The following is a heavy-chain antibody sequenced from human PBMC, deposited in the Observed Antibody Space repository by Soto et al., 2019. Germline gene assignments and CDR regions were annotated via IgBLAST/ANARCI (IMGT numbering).Heavy chain of an antibody. V-gene: IGHV4-31*03. J-gene: IGHJ4*02. CDR3: ARVDYYGSGSYYNGPLDY. CDR1: GGSISSCGYY. D-gene: IGHD3-10*01. CDR2: IYYSGST. Sequence: PSETLSLTCTVSGGSISSCGYYWSWIRQHPGKGLEWIGYIYYSGSTYYNPSLKSRVTISVDTSKNQFSLKLSSVTAADTAVYYPARVDYYGSGSYYNGPLDYWGQGTLFTLSS.